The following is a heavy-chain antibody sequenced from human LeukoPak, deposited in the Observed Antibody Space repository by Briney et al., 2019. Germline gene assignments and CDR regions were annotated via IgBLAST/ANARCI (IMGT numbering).Heavy chain of an antibody. CDR3: ARDSGPAAYHDAFDI. CDR1: GGTFSSYA. J-gene: IGHJ3*02. Sequence: GASVKVSCKASGGTFSSYAISWVRQAPGQGLEWLGGIIPIFGTANYAQKFQGRVTITTDESTSTAYMELSSLRSEDTAVYYCARDSGPAAYHDAFDIWGQGTMVTVSS. D-gene: IGHD2-2*01. CDR2: IIPIFGTA. V-gene: IGHV1-69*05.